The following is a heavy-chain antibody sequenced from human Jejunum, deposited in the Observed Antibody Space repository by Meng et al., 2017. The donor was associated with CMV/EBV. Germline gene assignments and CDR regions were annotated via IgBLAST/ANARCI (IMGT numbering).Heavy chain of an antibody. D-gene: IGHD6-13*01. J-gene: IGHJ4*02. Sequence: GRSISSGSYYRSWIRQPAGKGVEWIGRIYTSGTTNYNPSLESRVTISWDTSKNQFSLRLTSVTAADTAVYYCARQPSFIATAGHLDSWGQGTLVTVSS. CDR3: ARQPSFIATAGHLDS. CDR1: GRSISSGSYY. V-gene: IGHV4-61*02. CDR2: IYTSGTT.